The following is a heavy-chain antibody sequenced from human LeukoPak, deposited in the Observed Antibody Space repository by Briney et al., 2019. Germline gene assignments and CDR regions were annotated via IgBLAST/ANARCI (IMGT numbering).Heavy chain of an antibody. V-gene: IGHV4-30-4*08. CDR1: GGSISSGDYY. J-gene: IGHJ6*03. CDR2: IYYSGST. Sequence: SQXLSLTCTVSGGSISSGDYYWSWHRQPQGKGREGVGYIYYSGSTYYNPSLKSRVTISVDTSKNQFSLKLSSVTAADTAVYYCARESHTDIVVVPAAADYYYMDVWGKGTTVTVSS. D-gene: IGHD2-2*01. CDR3: ARESHTDIVVVPAAADYYYMDV.